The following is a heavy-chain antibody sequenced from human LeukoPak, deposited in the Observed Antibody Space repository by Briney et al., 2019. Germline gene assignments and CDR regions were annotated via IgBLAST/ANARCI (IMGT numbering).Heavy chain of an antibody. CDR1: GFTFSSYA. Sequence: PGRSLRLSCAASGFTFSSYAMHWVRQAPGKGLEWVAVISYDGSNKYYADSVKGRFTISRDNSKNTLYLQMNSLRAEDTAVYFCAKDLRLGSSWSPYYYGMDVWGQGTTVTVSS. CDR3: AKDLRLGSSWSPYYYGMDV. D-gene: IGHD6-13*01. CDR2: ISYDGSNK. J-gene: IGHJ6*02. V-gene: IGHV3-30-3*01.